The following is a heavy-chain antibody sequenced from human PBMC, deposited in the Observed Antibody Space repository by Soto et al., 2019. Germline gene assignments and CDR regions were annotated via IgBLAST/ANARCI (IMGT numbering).Heavy chain of an antibody. J-gene: IGHJ4*02. CDR2: ISYDGSNK. Sequence: PGKGLEWVAVISYDGSNKYYADSVKGRFTISRDNSKNTLYLQMNSLRAEDTAVYYCARDGAPITMVRGVIITNLDYWGQGTLVTVFS. D-gene: IGHD3-10*01. V-gene: IGHV3-30-3*01. CDR3: ARDGAPITMVRGVIITNLDY.